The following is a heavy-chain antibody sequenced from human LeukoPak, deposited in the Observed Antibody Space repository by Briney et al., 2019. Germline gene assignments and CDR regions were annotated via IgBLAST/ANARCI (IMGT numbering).Heavy chain of an antibody. V-gene: IGHV1-18*01. Sequence: ASVKVSCKASGYTFSSYGISWVRQAPGQGLEWMGRISAYNGNTNYAQKLQGRVTMTTDTSTSTAYMELRSLRSDDTAVYYCARAGTTWDYYYYMDVWGKGTSVTVSS. D-gene: IGHD1-7*01. J-gene: IGHJ6*03. CDR1: GYTFSSYG. CDR2: ISAYNGNT. CDR3: ARAGTTWDYYYYMDV.